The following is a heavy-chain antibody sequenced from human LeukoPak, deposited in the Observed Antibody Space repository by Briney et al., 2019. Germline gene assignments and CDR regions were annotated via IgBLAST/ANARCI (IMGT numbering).Heavy chain of an antibody. CDR3: SEGLDY. V-gene: IGHV3-15*07. CDR2: ITTTAHGATT. Sequence: GGSPRLFCAASWITFSNVLVNLGPPAPGEGLEWVGRITTTAHGATTEYAAPVKGRFTISRDDSKNTVYLQMNSLKTEDTAVYYCSEGLDYWGQGALVTVSS. CDR1: WITFSNVL. J-gene: IGHJ4*02.